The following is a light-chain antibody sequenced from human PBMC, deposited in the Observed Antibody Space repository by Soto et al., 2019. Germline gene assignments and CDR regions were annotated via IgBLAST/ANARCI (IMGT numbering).Light chain of an antibody. CDR3: QQYVTSPFN. CDR2: GAS. J-gene: IGKJ3*01. CDR1: QSVISSY. V-gene: IGKV3-20*01. Sequence: EIVLTQSPGTLSLSPGEIANLYFISIQSVISSYLAWYPPKPGQAPRLLIYGASDRATGIPDRFSGSGSGTDFTLTIRRLEPEDFAVYYCQQYVTSPFNCGPGTKGDI.